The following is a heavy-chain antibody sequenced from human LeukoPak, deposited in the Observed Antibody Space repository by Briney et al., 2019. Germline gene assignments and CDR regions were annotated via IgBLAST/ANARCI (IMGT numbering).Heavy chain of an antibody. J-gene: IGHJ4*02. CDR1: GYTFTSYD. V-gene: IGHV1-8*01. D-gene: IGHD3-22*01. Sequence: ASVKVSCKASGYTFTSYDINWVRQATGQGLEWMGWMNLNSGNTGYAQKFQGRVTMTRNTSISTAYMELSSLRSEDTAVYYCACYDSSGYYGAYGYWGQGTLVTVSS. CDR3: ACYDSSGYYGAYGY. CDR2: MNLNSGNT.